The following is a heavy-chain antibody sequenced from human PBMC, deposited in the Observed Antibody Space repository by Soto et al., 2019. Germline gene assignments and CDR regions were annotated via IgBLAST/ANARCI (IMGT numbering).Heavy chain of an antibody. J-gene: IGHJ5*02. CDR1: GGSISSSSYY. D-gene: IGHD3-22*01. Sequence: SETLSLTCTVSGGSISSSSYYWVWIRQPPGKGLEWIGTIYYTGSTYYNSSLKSRVTMSVDTSKNQFSLKVNSVTAADTAVYYCARGRYDSSGYYHNWFDPWGQGTLVTVSS. CDR3: ARGRYDSSGYYHNWFDP. V-gene: IGHV4-39*01. CDR2: IYYTGST.